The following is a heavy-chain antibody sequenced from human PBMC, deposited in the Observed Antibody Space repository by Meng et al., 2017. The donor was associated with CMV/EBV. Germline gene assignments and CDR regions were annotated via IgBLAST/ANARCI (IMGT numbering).Heavy chain of an antibody. Sequence: ASVKVSCKASGYTFTSYYMHWVRQAPGQGLEWMGIINPNSGNTGYAQKFQGRVTMTRNTSISTAYMELSSLRSEDTAVYYCARGPYCSSTSCYVAFVYYYYYGMDVWGQGTTVTVSS. CDR3: ARGPYCSSTSCYVAFVYYYYYGMDV. CDR2: INPNSGNT. D-gene: IGHD2-2*01. CDR1: GYTFTSYY. J-gene: IGHJ6*02. V-gene: IGHV1-8*02.